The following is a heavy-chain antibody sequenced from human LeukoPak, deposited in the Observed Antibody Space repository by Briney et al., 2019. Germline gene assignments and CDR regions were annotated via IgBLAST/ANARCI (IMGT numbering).Heavy chain of an antibody. CDR3: ARDGSGYYYFDY. CDR2: ISYDGSNK. CDR1: GFTFSSYA. V-gene: IGHV3-30-3*01. D-gene: IGHD3-3*01. J-gene: IGHJ4*02. Sequence: GGSLRLSCAASGFTFSSYAMHWVRQAPGKGLEWVAVISYDGSNKYYADSVKGRFTMSRDNSKNTLYLQMNSLRAEDTAVYYCARDGSGYYYFDYWGQGTLVTVSS.